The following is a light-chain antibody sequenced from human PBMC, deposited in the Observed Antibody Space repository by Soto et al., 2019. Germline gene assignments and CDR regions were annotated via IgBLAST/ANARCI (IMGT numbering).Light chain of an antibody. V-gene: IGKV3-15*01. CDR3: QQYHIWPSWT. Sequence: EIVMTQSPATLSLSLGDRATLSCRASESISISLAWFQQRPGQPPRILIYGASTRATDVPARFSGGGSGTDFTLTINSLPSEHFAVYFCQQYHIWPSWTFGQGTKVELK. CDR1: ESISIS. CDR2: GAS. J-gene: IGKJ1*01.